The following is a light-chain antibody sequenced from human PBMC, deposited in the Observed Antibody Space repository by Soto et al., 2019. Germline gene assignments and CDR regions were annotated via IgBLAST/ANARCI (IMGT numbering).Light chain of an antibody. V-gene: IGKV1-5*01. Sequence: DVQMTQSPSTLSASVGDRVAITCRASESVSSRLAWYQQKPGKAPRLLIYGASSLQSGVPSRFSGSGSGTDFTFTISSLQPEDNATYYCQQYENRPYTFGPGTKVDIK. CDR1: ESVSSR. CDR2: GAS. CDR3: QQYENRPYT. J-gene: IGKJ3*01.